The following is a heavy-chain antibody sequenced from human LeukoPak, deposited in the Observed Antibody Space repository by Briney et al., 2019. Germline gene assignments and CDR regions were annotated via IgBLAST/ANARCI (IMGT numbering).Heavy chain of an antibody. J-gene: IGHJ5*02. V-gene: IGHV1-69*05. CDR3: ATRKGP. CDR2: IIPIFGTA. Sequence: ASVKVSCKASGGTFSSYAISWVRQAPGQGLEWMGGIIPIFGTANYAQKFQGRVTMTRDTSISTAYMELSRLRSDDTAVYYCATRKGPWGQGTLVTVSS. CDR1: GGTFSSYA.